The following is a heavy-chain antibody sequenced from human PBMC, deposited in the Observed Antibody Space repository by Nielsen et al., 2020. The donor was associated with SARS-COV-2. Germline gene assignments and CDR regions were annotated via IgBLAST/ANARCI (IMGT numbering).Heavy chain of an antibody. Sequence: GESLKISCAASGFTFSNYWMHWVRQAPGKGLVWLSRINNDGSVTTYADSVKGRFTIFRDNAENSLSLQMNSLRAEDTAVYYCARESVTGTDAFDIWGQGTVVTVSS. CDR3: ARESVTGTDAFDI. V-gene: IGHV3-74*01. D-gene: IGHD6-19*01. CDR2: INNDGSVT. J-gene: IGHJ3*02. CDR1: GFTFSNYW.